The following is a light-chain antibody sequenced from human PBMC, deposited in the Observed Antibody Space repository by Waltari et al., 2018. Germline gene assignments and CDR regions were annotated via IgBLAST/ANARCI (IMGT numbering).Light chain of an antibody. J-gene: IGLJ3*02. CDR1: TSAVGGYNY. Sequence: QSALTQPRSVSGSPGQSVTISCTGTTSAVGGYNYVPWYQQHPGKAPKLMIYDVSKRPSGVPDRFSGSKSGNTASLTISGLQTEDEADYFCCSFAGSVYIWVFGGGTKLTVL. CDR3: CSFAGSVYIWV. V-gene: IGLV2-11*01. CDR2: DVS.